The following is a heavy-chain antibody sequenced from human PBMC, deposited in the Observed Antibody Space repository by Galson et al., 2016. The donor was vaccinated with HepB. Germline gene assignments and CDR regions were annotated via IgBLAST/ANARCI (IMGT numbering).Heavy chain of an antibody. CDR3: AIGGPRGILDWYFDL. J-gene: IGHJ2*01. Sequence: SLRLSCAASGFTFGDYYMGWIRQAPGKGLEWVSHISPSSAYLEYEDSVKGRFSISRDNANNSLYLQMNSLRVEDTAVYFFAIGGPRGILDWYFDLWGRGTLVTVSS. CDR1: GFTFGDYY. D-gene: IGHD6-13*01. V-gene: IGHV3-11*05. CDR2: ISPSSAYL.